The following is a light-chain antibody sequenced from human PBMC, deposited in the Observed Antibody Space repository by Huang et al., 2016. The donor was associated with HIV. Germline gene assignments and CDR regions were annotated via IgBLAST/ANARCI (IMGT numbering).Light chain of an antibody. J-gene: IGKJ2*01. CDR1: QSITNK. CDR2: GAT. Sequence: EVVMTQSPGTLSVSPGERATLSCKARQSITNKLAWYQQKPVQTPSLLIYGATTRATGVAVRFSGAGSGTEFTLTISSLQSEDFALYFCQQYNDWPVTFGRGTKLEIK. CDR3: QQYNDWPVT. V-gene: IGKV3-15*01.